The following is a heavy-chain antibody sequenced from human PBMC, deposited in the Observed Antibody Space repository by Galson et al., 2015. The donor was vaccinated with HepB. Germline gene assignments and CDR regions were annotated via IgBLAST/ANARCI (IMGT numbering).Heavy chain of an antibody. J-gene: IGHJ5*02. D-gene: IGHD2-2*01. CDR2: TYYRSKWYN. CDR1: GDSVSSNSAA. CDR3: ARDLCSSTSCYEGNWFDP. V-gene: IGHV6-1*01. Sequence: CAISGDSVSSNSAAWNWIRQSPSRGLEWLGRTYYRSKWYNDYAVSVKSRITINPDTSKNQFSLQLNSVTPEDTAVYYCARDLCSSTSCYEGNWFDPWGQGTLVTVSS.